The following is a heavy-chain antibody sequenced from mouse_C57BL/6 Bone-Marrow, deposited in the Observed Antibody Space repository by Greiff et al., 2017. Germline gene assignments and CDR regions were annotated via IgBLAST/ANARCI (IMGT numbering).Heavy chain of an antibody. D-gene: IGHD4-1*01. CDR3: ARVKLGPFDY. CDR2: ISYDGSN. Sequence: ESGPGLVKPSQSLSLTCSVTGYSITSGYYWNWIRQFPGNKLEWMGYISYDGSNNYNPSLKNRISITRDTSKNQFFLKFNSVTTEDTATYYCARVKLGPFDYWGQGTTLTVSS. CDR1: GYSITSGYY. V-gene: IGHV3-6*01. J-gene: IGHJ2*01.